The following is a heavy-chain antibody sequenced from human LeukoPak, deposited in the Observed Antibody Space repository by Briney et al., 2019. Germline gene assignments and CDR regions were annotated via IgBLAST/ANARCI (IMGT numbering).Heavy chain of an antibody. CDR2: IYYSGST. V-gene: IGHV4-59*12. CDR1: GGSISSYY. D-gene: IGHD2-2*01. CDR3: ARDPSLYAFDI. J-gene: IGHJ3*02. Sequence: SATLSLTCTVSGGSISSYYWSWIRQPPGKGLEWIGYIYYSGSTNYNPSLKSRVTISVDTSKNQFSLKLSSVTAADTAVYYCARDPSLYAFDIWGQGTMVTVSS.